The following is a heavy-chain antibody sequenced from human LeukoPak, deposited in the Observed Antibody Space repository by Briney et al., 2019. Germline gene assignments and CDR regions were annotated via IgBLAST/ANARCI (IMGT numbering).Heavy chain of an antibody. CDR2: INPSGGST. CDR3: ARGPKSPYCSSTSCAVGRNWFDP. D-gene: IGHD2-2*01. Sequence: ASVKVSCKASGYTFTSYYMHWVRQAPGQGLEWMGIINPSGGSTSYAQKFQGRVTMTRDTSTSTVYMELSSLRSEDTAVYYCARGPKSPYCSSTSCAVGRNWFDPWGQGTLVTVSS. V-gene: IGHV1-46*01. J-gene: IGHJ5*02. CDR1: GYTFTSYY.